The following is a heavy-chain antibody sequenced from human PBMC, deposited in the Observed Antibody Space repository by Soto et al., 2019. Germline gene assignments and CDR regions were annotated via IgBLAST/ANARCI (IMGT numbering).Heavy chain of an antibody. CDR1: GFTFRSFI. D-gene: IGHD1-26*01. J-gene: IGHJ6*02. V-gene: IGHV3-30*02. CDR2: IRYNGSKI. Sequence: GGSLRLSCAASGFTFRSFIMHWVRQAPGKGLEWVSIIRYNGSKIYYTDAVKGRFTISRDNSKNTLYLQLNSLRAEDTAVYYCATEKVGGIDGMDVWGQGTMVTVSS. CDR3: ATEKVGGIDGMDV.